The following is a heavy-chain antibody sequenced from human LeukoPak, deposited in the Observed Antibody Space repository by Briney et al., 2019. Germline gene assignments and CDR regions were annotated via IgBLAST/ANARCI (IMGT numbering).Heavy chain of an antibody. Sequence: PGGSLRLSCAASGFTFSSYGMHWVRQAPGKGLEWVAVISYDGSDKYYADSVKGRFTISRDNSKNTLYLQMNSLRAEDTAVYYCAKATHYYDNQASFDYWGQGTLVTVSS. CDR3: AKATHYYDNQASFDY. D-gene: IGHD3-22*01. V-gene: IGHV3-30*18. J-gene: IGHJ4*02. CDR2: ISYDGSDK. CDR1: GFTFSSYG.